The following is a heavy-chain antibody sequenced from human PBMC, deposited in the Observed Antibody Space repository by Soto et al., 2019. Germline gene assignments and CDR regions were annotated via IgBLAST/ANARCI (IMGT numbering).Heavy chain of an antibody. CDR3: ARDFKY. CDR2: IKQDGSEK. CDR1: GFTFSNYG. Sequence: PVGSLRLSCAASGFTFSNYGMSWVRQAPGKGLEWVANIKQDGSEKYYVDSVKGRFTISRDNAKNSLYLQMNSLRAEDTAVYYCARDFKYWGQGTLVTVSS. V-gene: IGHV3-7*03. J-gene: IGHJ4*02.